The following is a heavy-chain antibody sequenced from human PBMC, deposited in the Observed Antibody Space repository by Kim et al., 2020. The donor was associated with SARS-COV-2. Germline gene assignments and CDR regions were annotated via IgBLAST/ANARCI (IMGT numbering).Heavy chain of an antibody. CDR2: INTNTGNP. Sequence: ASVKVSCMASGYTFTTYAMNWVRQAPGQGLEWMGWINTNTGNPTYAQGFTGRFVFSLDTSVSTAYLQISSLKAEDTAVYYCARDQQPSRFYYYYGMDVWGQGTTVTVSS. CDR1: GYTFTTYA. CDR3: ARDQQPSRFYYYYGMDV. J-gene: IGHJ6*02. V-gene: IGHV7-4-1*02. D-gene: IGHD6-13*01.